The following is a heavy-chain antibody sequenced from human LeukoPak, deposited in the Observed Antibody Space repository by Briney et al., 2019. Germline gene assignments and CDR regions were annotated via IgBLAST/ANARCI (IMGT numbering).Heavy chain of an antibody. CDR3: AREQRITMVRGFTTTYYFDY. CDR1: GFTFSSYG. V-gene: IGHV3-33*01. J-gene: IGHJ4*02. D-gene: IGHD3-10*01. CDR2: IWYDGSNK. Sequence: PGGSLRLSCAASGFTFSSYGMHWVRQAPGKGLEWVAVIWYDGSNKYYADSVKGRFTISRDNSKNTLYLQMNSLRAEDTAVYYCAREQRITMVRGFTTTYYFDYWGQGTLVTVSS.